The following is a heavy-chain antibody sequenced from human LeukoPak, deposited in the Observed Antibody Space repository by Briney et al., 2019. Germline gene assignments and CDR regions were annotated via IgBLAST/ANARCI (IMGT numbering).Heavy chain of an antibody. CDR1: GGSFSGYY. Sequence: SETLSLTCAVYGGSFSGYYWSWIRQPPGKGLEWIGEINHSGSTNYNPSLKSRVTISVDTSKNQFSLKLSSVTAADTAVYYCARRGLSSGWYVYWGQGTLVTVSS. CDR2: INHSGST. V-gene: IGHV4-34*01. D-gene: IGHD6-19*01. J-gene: IGHJ4*02. CDR3: ARRGLSSGWYVY.